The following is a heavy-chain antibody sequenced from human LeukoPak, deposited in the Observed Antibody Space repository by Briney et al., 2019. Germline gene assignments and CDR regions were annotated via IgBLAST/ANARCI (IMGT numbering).Heavy chain of an antibody. D-gene: IGHD6-13*01. CDR3: AKDSSSSWYSDAFDI. Sequence: PGGSLRLSCAASRFTFSSYAMSWVRQAPGKGLEWVSSISGSGGSTYYADSVKGRFTISRDNSKNTLYLQMNSLRAEDTAVYYCAKDSSSSWYSDAFDIWGQGTMVTVSS. V-gene: IGHV3-23*01. CDR1: RFTFSSYA. J-gene: IGHJ3*02. CDR2: ISGSGGST.